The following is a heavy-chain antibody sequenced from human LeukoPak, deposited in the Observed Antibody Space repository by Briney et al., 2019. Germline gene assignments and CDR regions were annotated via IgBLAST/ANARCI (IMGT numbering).Heavy chain of an antibody. V-gene: IGHV3-23*01. Sequence: GGSLRLSCAASGFTFSSYAMSWVRQAPGKGLEWVSAISGSGGGTYYADSVRGRFTVSRDNSKKTSVLEMNSLRVEDTAMYYCAKDRRAVAGYWYFDLWGRGTLVTVSS. D-gene: IGHD6-19*01. CDR3: AKDRRAVAGYWYFDL. CDR2: ISGSGGGT. J-gene: IGHJ2*01. CDR1: GFTFSSYA.